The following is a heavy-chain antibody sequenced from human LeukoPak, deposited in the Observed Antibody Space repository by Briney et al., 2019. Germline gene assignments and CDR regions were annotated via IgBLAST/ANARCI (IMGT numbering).Heavy chain of an antibody. V-gene: IGHV4-59*12. CDR1: GGSISLYY. Sequence: SEPLSLTCTVSGGSISLYYWSGIRQPPGKGLEWIGYFYDTWCPKYNPSLERRVPISVDISRNQFFLTLASVPTPSPAVYYCARGRGSLTYWGQGTLATVSS. CDR3: ARGRGSLTY. J-gene: IGHJ4*02. CDR2: FYDTWCP. D-gene: IGHD3-10*01.